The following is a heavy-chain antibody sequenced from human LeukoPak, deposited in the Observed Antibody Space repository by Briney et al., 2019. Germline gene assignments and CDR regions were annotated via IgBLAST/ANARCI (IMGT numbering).Heavy chain of an antibody. Sequence: PGGSLRLSCTASGFTFGDYAMSWFRQAPGEGLEWVGFIRSKAHGGTTEYAASVKGRFTISRDDSKSIAYLQVDSLKTEDTAVYYCTRAGRYCSGGSCYSFYWGQGTLVTVSS. CDR3: TRAGRYCSGGSCYSFY. J-gene: IGHJ4*02. CDR1: GFTFGDYA. V-gene: IGHV3-49*03. D-gene: IGHD2-15*01. CDR2: IRSKAHGGTT.